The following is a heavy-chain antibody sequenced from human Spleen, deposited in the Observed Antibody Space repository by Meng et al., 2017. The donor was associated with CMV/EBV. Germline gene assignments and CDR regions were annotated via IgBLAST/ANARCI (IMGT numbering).Heavy chain of an antibody. CDR1: GFTFSSYW. CDR3: ARGRVVVPAAMSY. D-gene: IGHD2-2*01. V-gene: IGHV3-74*01. CDR2: INSDGGST. Sequence: GGSLRLSCAASGFTFSSYWMHWVRQAPGKGLVWVSRINSDGGSTSYADSVKGRFTITRDNAKNTLYLQMNSLRAEDTAVYYCARGRVVVPAAMSYWGQGTLVTVSS. J-gene: IGHJ4*02.